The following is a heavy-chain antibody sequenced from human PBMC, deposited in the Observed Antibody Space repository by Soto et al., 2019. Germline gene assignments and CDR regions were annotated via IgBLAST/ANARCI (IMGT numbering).Heavy chain of an antibody. CDR2: IQSGGTT. CDR3: ARDDVLCDGGRCYGIPLDV. CDR1: GFTVSSKY. D-gene: IGHD2-15*01. J-gene: IGHJ6*04. Sequence: EVQLVESGGGLVQPGGSLRLSCAASGFTVSSKYMTWVRQAPGKGLEWVSLIQSGGTTYYADSVKGRFTISRDTSENTLHLQMDSLRVADTAVYYCARDDVLCDGGRCYGIPLDVWGKGPTVTVSS. V-gene: IGHV3-66*01.